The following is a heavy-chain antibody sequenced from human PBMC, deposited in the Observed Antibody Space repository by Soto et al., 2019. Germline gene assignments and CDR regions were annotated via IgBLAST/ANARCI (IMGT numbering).Heavy chain of an antibody. Sequence: GGSLRLSCAASGFTFSSYAMHWVRQAPGKGLEWVAVISYDGSNKYYADSVKGRFTISRDNSKNTLYLQMNSLRAEDTAVYYCARDRSEYSSSRGEALYYYYGVDVWGQGTTVTVSS. CDR1: GFTFSSYA. CDR3: ARDRSEYSSSRGEALYYYYGVDV. V-gene: IGHV3-30-3*01. CDR2: ISYDGSNK. D-gene: IGHD6-6*01. J-gene: IGHJ6*02.